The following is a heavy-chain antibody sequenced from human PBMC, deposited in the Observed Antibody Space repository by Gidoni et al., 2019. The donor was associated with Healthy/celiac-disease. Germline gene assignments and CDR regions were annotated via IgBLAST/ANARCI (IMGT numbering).Heavy chain of an antibody. J-gene: IGHJ6*01. Sequence: QEQLQESGPGLVKPSETLSLTCTVSGGSISSYYWSWIRQPPGKGLEWIGYIYYSGSTNYNPPRKSRVTISVDTFKDQFSLKLGPLTASDTGVYFLWRSFSSSAYHYFGYEVLGQGTTGTVSA. CDR1: GGSISSYY. D-gene: IGHD6-6*01. CDR2: IYYSGST. V-gene: IGHV4-59*12. CDR3: WRSFSSSAYHYFGYEV.